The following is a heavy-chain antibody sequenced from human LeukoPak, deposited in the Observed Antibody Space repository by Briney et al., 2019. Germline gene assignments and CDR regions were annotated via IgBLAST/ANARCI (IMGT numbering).Heavy chain of an antibody. D-gene: IGHD3/OR15-3a*01. V-gene: IGHV3-23*01. CDR2: IGASGDST. CDR3: AKDMRTVTDY. Sequence: GGSLRLSCAASGFTFNNHAMNWVRQAPGKGLEWVSGIGASGDSTYYADSVKGRFTISRDNSKNTLYLQMNSLRAEDTALYCCAKDMRTVTDYWGQGTLVTVSS. J-gene: IGHJ4*02. CDR1: GFTFNNHA.